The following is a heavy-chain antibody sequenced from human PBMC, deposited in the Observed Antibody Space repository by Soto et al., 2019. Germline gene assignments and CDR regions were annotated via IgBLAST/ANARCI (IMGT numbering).Heavy chain of an antibody. J-gene: IGHJ6*02. Sequence: GASVKVSCKASGGTFSSYAISWVRQAPGQGLEWMGGIIPIFGTANYAQKFQGRVTITADESTSTAYMELSSLRFEDTAVYYCATKGVVPAAIGYYYGMDVWGQGATVTVSS. CDR1: GGTFSSYA. CDR3: ATKGVVPAAIGYYYGMDV. D-gene: IGHD2-2*02. CDR2: IIPIFGTA. V-gene: IGHV1-69*13.